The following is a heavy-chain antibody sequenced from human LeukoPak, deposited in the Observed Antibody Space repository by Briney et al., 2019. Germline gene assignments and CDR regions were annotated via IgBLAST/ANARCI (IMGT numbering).Heavy chain of an antibody. CDR2: IHPNSGGT. V-gene: IGHV1-2*02. CDR1: GYTFTGYY. CDR3: ATNVWPELPLDP. J-gene: IGHJ5*02. D-gene: IGHD5-24*01. Sequence: ASVKVSCKSSGYTFTGYYMHWVRQAPGQGLEWMGWIHPNSGGTNSAQRFQDRVTMTRDTSNSTAYMELRRLRSDDTAVYYCATNVWPELPLDPWGQGTLVTVSS.